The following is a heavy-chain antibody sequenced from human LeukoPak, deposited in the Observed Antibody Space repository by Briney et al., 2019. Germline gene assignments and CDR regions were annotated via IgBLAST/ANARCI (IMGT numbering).Heavy chain of an antibody. Sequence: ASVKVSCKASGGTFSSYAISWVRQAPGQGLEWMGGIIPIFGTANYAQKFQGRVTITADESTSTAYMELSSLRSEDTAVYYCARRHYYGSGSYGDNWFDPWGQGTLVTVSS. J-gene: IGHJ5*02. V-gene: IGHV1-69*13. CDR1: GGTFSSYA. CDR3: ARRHYYGSGSYGDNWFDP. D-gene: IGHD3-10*01. CDR2: IIPIFGTA.